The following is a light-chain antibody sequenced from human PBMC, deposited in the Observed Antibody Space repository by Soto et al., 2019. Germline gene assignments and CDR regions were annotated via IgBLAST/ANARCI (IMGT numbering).Light chain of an antibody. J-gene: IGKJ2*01. CDR3: QQRSNWYT. V-gene: IGKV3-11*01. Sequence: EIVLTQSPATLSLSPGERATLSCRASQSVSSSLAWYQQKPGQAPRLLIYDASNRATGIPARFSGSGSGTDFTLTISSLGPEDFAVYYCQQRSNWYTFGQGTKLEIK. CDR1: QSVSSS. CDR2: DAS.